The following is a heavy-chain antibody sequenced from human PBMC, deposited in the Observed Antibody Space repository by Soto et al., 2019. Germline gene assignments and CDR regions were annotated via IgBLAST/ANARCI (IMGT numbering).Heavy chain of an antibody. D-gene: IGHD2-15*01. V-gene: IGHV3-21*01. CDR2: IRGFSPYT. CDR1: GFTFRTYT. CDR3: ARDRGYDAHDYYYNAMDV. J-gene: IGHJ6*02. Sequence: GGSLRLSCISSGFTFRTYTMNWVRQAPGKGLERVSGIRGFSPYTFYAESVKGRFTISRDNAKNSLYLQMNSLRAEDTAVYYCARDRGYDAHDYYYNAMDVWGQGTTVTVSS.